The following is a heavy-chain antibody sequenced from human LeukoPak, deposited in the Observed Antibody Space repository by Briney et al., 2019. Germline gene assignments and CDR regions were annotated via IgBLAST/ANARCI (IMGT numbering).Heavy chain of an antibody. CDR2: INPHSGGT. CDR1: GYTFTGYY. CDR3: ARRLRRYNWFDL. V-gene: IGHV1-2*02. J-gene: IGHJ5*02. Sequence: GSVTVSCKASGYTFTGYYMHWVRQAPGEGGEVMGCINPHSGGTNYAQKFHGSVTMPRDTSISTAYMELSRLRSDDTAVYYCARRLRRYNWFDLWGQGTLVTVSS. D-gene: IGHD4-17*01.